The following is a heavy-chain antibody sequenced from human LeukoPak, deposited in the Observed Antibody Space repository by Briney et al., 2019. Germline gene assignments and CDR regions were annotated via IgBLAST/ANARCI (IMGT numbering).Heavy chain of an antibody. J-gene: IGHJ6*03. CDR3: ARHIGGGIEDMDV. V-gene: IGHV4-59*08. Sequence: PSETLSLTCTVSGGSIGAYYWSWIRQSPGKGLEWIGYIYVTGTRYNPYLQSRVTISVDRSRNQFFLKMSSVTAADTAVYYCARHIGGGIEDMDVWGKGTKVIVSS. CDR1: GGSIGAYY. CDR2: IYVTGT. D-gene: IGHD3-16*02.